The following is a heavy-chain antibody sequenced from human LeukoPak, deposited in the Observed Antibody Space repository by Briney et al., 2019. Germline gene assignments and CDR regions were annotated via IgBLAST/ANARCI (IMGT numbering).Heavy chain of an antibody. V-gene: IGHV4-34*01. J-gene: IGHJ5*02. D-gene: IGHD2-15*01. CDR1: GGSLSGYY. CDR2: INHSGST. Sequence: PSETLSLTCAVYGGSLSGYYWSWIRQPPGKGLEWIGEINHSGSTNYNPSLKSRVTISVDTSKNQFSLKLSSVTAANTAVYYCARGQDCSGGSCYLSGGSEFDPWGQGTLVTVSS. CDR3: ARGQDCSGGSCYLSGGSEFDP.